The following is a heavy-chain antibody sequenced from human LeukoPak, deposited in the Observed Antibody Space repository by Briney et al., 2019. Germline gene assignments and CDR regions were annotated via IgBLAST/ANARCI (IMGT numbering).Heavy chain of an antibody. J-gene: IGHJ4*02. CDR2: ISSSSSYI. D-gene: IGHD4-17*01. CDR1: GFTFSSYS. CDR3: ARVYGDYLPYFDY. Sequence: GGSLRLSCAASGFTFSSYSMNWVRQAPGKGLEWVSSISSSSSYIYYADSVKGRFTISRDNAKNSLYLQMYSLRAEDTAVYYCARVYGDYLPYFDYWGQGTLVTVSS. V-gene: IGHV3-21*01.